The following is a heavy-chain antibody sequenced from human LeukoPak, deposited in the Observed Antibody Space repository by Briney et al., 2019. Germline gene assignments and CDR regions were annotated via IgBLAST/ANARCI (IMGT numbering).Heavy chain of an antibody. CDR3: ARTLVAAPINWFDP. CDR1: GGSISSYY. D-gene: IGHD2-15*01. J-gene: IGHJ5*02. Sequence: SETLFLTCTVFGGSISSYYWSWIRQPPGKGLEWIGCIYYSGSTKYNPSLKTRVTISADTSKNQFSLKLSSVTAADTAVYYCARTLVAAPINWFDPWGQGTLVTVSS. CDR2: IYYSGST. V-gene: IGHV4-59*01.